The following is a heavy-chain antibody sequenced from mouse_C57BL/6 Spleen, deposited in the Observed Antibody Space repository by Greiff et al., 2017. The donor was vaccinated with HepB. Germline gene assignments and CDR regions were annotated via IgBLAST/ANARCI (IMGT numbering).Heavy chain of an antibody. Sequence: QVQLQQPGAELVRPGSSVKLSCKASGYTFTSYWMHWVKQRPIQGLEWIGNIDPSDSETHYNQKFKDKATLTVDKSSSTAYMQLSSLTSEDSAVYYCARTPDDGGYSFAYWGQGTLVTVSA. CDR1: GYTFTSYW. CDR3: ARTPDDGGYSFAY. CDR2: IDPSDSET. J-gene: IGHJ3*01. V-gene: IGHV1-52*01. D-gene: IGHD2-3*01.